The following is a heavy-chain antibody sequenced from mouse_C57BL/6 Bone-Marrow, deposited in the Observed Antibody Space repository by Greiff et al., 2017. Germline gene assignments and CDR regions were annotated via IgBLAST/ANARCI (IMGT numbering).Heavy chain of an antibody. D-gene: IGHD1-1*01. CDR3: TTCYYDVDY. CDR2: IDPENGDT. CDR1: GFNFKDDY. V-gene: IGHV14-4*01. J-gene: IGHJ2*01. Sequence: VQLQQSGAELVRPGASVKLSCTASGFNFKDDYMHWVKQRPEQGLEWIGWIDPENGDTEYASKFQGKATITADTSSNTAYLQLSSLTSEDTAVYYCTTCYYDVDYWGQGTTLTVSS.